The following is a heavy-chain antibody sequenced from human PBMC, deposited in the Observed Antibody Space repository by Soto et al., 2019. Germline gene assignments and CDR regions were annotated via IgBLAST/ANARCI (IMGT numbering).Heavy chain of an antibody. CDR3: ARESCSSTSCYTSTVVPVDYYYFGMDV. Sequence: VASVKVSCKASGYTFTSYYMHWVRQAPGQGLEWMGIINPSGGSTSYAQKFQGRVTMTRDTSTSTVYMELSSLRSEDTAVYYCARESCSSTSCYTSTVVPVDYYYFGMDVSAQGTTVTVSS. CDR2: INPSGGST. CDR1: GYTFTSYY. D-gene: IGHD2-2*02. J-gene: IGHJ6*01. V-gene: IGHV1-46*01.